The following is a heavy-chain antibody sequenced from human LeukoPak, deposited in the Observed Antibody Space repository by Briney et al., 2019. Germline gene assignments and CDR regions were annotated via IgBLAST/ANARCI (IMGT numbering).Heavy chain of an antibody. D-gene: IGHD3-22*01. V-gene: IGHV4-30-4*01. J-gene: IGHJ4*02. CDR1: GGFISRGYYY. CDR2: IYYSGST. CDR3: ARDSSGYYFDY. Sequence: PSETLSLTSTVSGGFISRGYYYWSWLREPPGKGLEGIGYIYYSGSTYYNPSVKSRVTISVDTTKNQFSLKLSSVTAADTAVYYCARDSSGYYFDYWGQGTLVTVSS.